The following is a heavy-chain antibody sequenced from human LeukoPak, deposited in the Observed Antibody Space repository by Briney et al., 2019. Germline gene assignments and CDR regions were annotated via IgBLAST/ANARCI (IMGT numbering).Heavy chain of an antibody. D-gene: IGHD6-13*01. J-gene: IGHJ4*02. Sequence: GASVKVSCKACGGTFSSYAISWVRQAPGQGGEWMGGIIPIFGKANYAQKFQGRVTITTDESTSTAYMELSSLRSEDTAVYYCAREKYSSSWYSHSGFDYWGQGTLVTVSS. CDR3: AREKYSSSWYSHSGFDY. CDR2: IIPIFGKA. V-gene: IGHV1-69*05. CDR1: GGTFSSYA.